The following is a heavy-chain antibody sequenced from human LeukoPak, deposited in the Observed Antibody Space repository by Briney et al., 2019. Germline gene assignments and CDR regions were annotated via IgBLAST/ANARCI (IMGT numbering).Heavy chain of an antibody. V-gene: IGHV1-3*03. Sequence: GASVKVSCKASGYTFTFYSIHWVRQAPGQRLEWMGWINADNGNTKYSQEFQGRVTITRDTSASTAYMELSSLRSEDTAVYYCARAADAFDIWGQGTMVTVSS. CDR2: INADNGNT. CDR1: GYTFTFYS. CDR3: ARAADAFDI. J-gene: IGHJ3*02.